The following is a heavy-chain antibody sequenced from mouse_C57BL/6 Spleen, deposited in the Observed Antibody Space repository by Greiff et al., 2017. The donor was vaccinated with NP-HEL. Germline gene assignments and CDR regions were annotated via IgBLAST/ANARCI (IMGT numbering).Heavy chain of an antibody. CDR3: TRRIYYGNAMDY. CDR2: IDPETGGT. D-gene: IGHD2-1*01. J-gene: IGHJ4*01. CDR1: GYTFTDYE. V-gene: IGHV1-15*01. Sequence: VKLVESGAELVRPGASVTLSCKASGYTFTDYEMHWVKQTPVHGLEWIGAIDPETGGTAYNQKFKGKAILTADKSSSTAYMELRSLTSEDSAVYYCTRRIYYGNAMDYWGQGTSVTVSS.